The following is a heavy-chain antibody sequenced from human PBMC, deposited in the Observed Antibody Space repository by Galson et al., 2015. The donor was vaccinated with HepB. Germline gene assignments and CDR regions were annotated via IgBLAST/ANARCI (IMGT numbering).Heavy chain of an antibody. D-gene: IGHD2-2*01. Sequence: SLRLSCAASGFTFSNYDVTWVRQAPGKGLEWVSSIRSSGGWTYYADSVKGRFTISRDDSKSTLYLQMSSLRADDTAVYYCARAVEVVSGILGYWGQGTQVTVSS. CDR1: GFTFSNYD. J-gene: IGHJ4*02. CDR2: IRSSGGWT. CDR3: ARAVEVVSGILGY. V-gene: IGHV3-23*01.